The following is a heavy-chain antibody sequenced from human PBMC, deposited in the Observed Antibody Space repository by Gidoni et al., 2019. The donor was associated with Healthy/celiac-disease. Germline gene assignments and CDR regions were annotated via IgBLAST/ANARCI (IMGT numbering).Heavy chain of an antibody. D-gene: IGHD3-10*01. V-gene: IGHV7-4-1*02. Sequence: QVQLVQSGSELKKPGASVKVSGKASGYTFTSYAMNWVRQAPGQGLEWMGWINTNTGNPTYAQGFTGRFVFSLDTSVSTAYLQISSLKAEDTAVYYCARAGTITMVRGVIIVSGYYGMDVWGQGTTVTVSS. CDR3: ARAGTITMVRGVIIVSGYYGMDV. CDR1: GYTFTSYA. CDR2: INTNTGNP. J-gene: IGHJ6*02.